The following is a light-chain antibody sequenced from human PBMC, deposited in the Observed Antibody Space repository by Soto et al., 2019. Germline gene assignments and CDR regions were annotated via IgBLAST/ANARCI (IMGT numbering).Light chain of an antibody. Sequence: DIQMTQSPSSLSASVGDRVTITCRASQSVRTLLNWYQQKPGKAPKLLIQGASSLRSGVPSRFSGSGTGTDFTLTISSRQPDDFAIYYCQQSYSSRRTFGQGTKVEVK. CDR1: QSVRTL. J-gene: IGKJ1*01. V-gene: IGKV1-39*01. CDR2: GAS. CDR3: QQSYSSRRT.